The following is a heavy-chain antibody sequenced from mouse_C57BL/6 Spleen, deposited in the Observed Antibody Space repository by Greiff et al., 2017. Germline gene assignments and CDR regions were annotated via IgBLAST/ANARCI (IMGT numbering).Heavy chain of an antibody. D-gene: IGHD1-1*01. CDR1: GFSLTSYG. Sequence: QVQLKESGPGLVQPSQSLSITCTVSGFSLTSYGVHWVRQSPGKGLEWLGVIWSGGSTDYNAAFISRLSISKDKSKSQVFFKMNSLQADDTAIYYCASITTVVAGAMDYWGQGTSVTVSS. CDR3: ASITTVVAGAMDY. J-gene: IGHJ4*01. CDR2: IWSGGST. V-gene: IGHV2-2*01.